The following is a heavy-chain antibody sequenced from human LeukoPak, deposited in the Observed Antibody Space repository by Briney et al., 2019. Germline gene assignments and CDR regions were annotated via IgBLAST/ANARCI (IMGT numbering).Heavy chain of an antibody. CDR3: ARERMITSRPHRAFDI. J-gene: IGHJ3*02. CDR2: INHSGST. V-gene: IGHV4-34*01. D-gene: IGHD3-16*01. CDR1: GGSFSGYY. Sequence: PSETLSLTCAVYGGSFSGYYWSWIRQPPGKGLEWIGEINHSGSTNYNPSLKSRVTISVDTSKNQFSLKLSSVTAADTAVYYCARERMITSRPHRAFDIWGQGTMVTVSS.